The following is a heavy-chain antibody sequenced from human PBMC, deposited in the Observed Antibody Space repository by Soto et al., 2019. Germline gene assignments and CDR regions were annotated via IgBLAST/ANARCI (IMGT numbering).Heavy chain of an antibody. CDR3: AQDTNHYLWGSYRHLTHNYDIDV. CDR1: GFPPGFTFSSFA. J-gene: IGHJ6*02. CDR2: LSGSGCSE. V-gene: IGHV3-23*01. D-gene: IGHD3-16*02. Sequence: EVQLLESGGGLVQAGGSLRLSCAASGFPPGFTFSSFAISWGRQFSGRGLEWVSGLSGSGCSELYAASVKGQFTMSRDNSKNTFFLQMNNLRANDTAVYDCAQDTNHYLWGSYRHLTHNYDIDVCVLGNTVSVSS.